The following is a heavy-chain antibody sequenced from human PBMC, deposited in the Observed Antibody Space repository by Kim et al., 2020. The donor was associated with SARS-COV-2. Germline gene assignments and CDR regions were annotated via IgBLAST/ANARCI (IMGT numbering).Heavy chain of an antibody. V-gene: IGHV3-23*01. CDR2: ISGSGGST. Sequence: GGSLRLSCAASGFTFSSYAMSWVRQAPGKGLEWVSSISGSGGSTNYADSVKGRFTISRDNSKNTLYLQMNSLRAEDTAVYYCAKASVMITFGGVIDHWGQGTLVTVSS. J-gene: IGHJ1*01. CDR3: AKASVMITFGGVIDH. D-gene: IGHD3-16*02. CDR1: GFTFSSYA.